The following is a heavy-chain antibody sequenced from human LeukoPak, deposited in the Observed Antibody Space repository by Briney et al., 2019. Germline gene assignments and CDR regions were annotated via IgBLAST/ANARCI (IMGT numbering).Heavy chain of an antibody. CDR2: IYYSGTT. D-gene: IGHD2-2*02. CDR3: ASYCSSTSCYIPYAFDI. CDR1: GYSISSGYY. V-gene: IGHV4-38-2*01. Sequence: SETLSLTCAVSGYSISSGYYGGWIRQPPGKGLEWIGSIYYSGTTYYNPSLKSRVTISVDTSKNQFSLKLSSVTAADTAVYYCASYCSSTSCYIPYAFDIWGQGTMVTVSS. J-gene: IGHJ3*02.